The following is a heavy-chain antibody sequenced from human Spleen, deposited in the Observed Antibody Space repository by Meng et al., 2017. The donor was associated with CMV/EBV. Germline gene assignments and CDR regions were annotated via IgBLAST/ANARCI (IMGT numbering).Heavy chain of an antibody. J-gene: IGHJ6*02. Sequence: GESLKISCAASGFTFSSYWMSWVRQASGKGLEWVANIKQDGSEKYYVDSVKGRFTISRDNAKNSLYLQMNSLRAEDTAVYYCAREITGTTEYSYYYGMDVWGQGTSVTVSS. CDR2: IKQDGSEK. CDR3: AREITGTTEYSYYYGMDV. V-gene: IGHV3-7*01. D-gene: IGHD1-7*01. CDR1: GFTFSSYW.